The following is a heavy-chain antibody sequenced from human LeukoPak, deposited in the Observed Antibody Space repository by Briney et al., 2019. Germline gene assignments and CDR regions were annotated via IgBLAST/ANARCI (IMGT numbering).Heavy chain of an antibody. CDR2: IYYSGST. Sequence: PSETLSLTCIVSGGSIGSYYWSWIRQPPGRGLEWIGHIYYSGSTDYNPSLRSRVTISVDTSKNQFSLRLSSVTAADTAVYYCARDRSDGSGYYGYYFDYWGQGTLVSVSS. CDR3: ARDRSDGSGYYGYYFDY. CDR1: GGSIGSYY. J-gene: IGHJ4*02. D-gene: IGHD3-22*01. V-gene: IGHV4-59*01.